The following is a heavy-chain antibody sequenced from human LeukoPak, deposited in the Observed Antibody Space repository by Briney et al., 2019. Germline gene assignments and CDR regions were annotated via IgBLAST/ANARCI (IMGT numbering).Heavy chain of an antibody. CDR2: IVGSSRT. CDR3: PGRGASSFPDF. Sequence: PGGSLTLSRAGSGLTFSSYAMSYVRQAPGKGLEWVSSIVGSSRTYYADSLKGRFTISRDRPKNSLVLPMNNLRAEDTAVYYRPGRGASSFPDFWGEGYLVTVSS. V-gene: IGHV3-23*01. CDR1: GLTFSSYA. J-gene: IGHJ4*02. D-gene: IGHD1-26*01.